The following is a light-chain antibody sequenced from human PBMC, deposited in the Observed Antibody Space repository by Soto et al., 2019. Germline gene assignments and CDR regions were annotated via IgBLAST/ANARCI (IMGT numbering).Light chain of an antibody. CDR2: GAS. V-gene: IGKV3-15*01. Sequence: EIVMTQSPATLSVSPGERATLSCRASHSVRSSLAWYQQKPGQAPRLLIHGASTRATGIPGRFSGSGSGTEFTLIISSLQSEDFAVYYCQQYNEWPETFGQGTRVEI. CDR3: QQYNEWPET. CDR1: HSVRSS. J-gene: IGKJ1*01.